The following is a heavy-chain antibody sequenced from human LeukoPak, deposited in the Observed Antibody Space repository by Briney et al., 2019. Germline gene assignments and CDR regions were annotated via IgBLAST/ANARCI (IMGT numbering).Heavy chain of an antibody. CDR3: ARDVSGYSRAEYFQH. CDR1: GYTFTSYG. CDR2: ISAYNGNT. V-gene: IGHV1-18*01. D-gene: IGHD5-18*01. J-gene: IGHJ1*01. Sequence: ASVKVSCKASGYTFTSYGISWVRQAPGQGLEWMGWISAYNGNTNYAQKLQGRVTMTTDTSTSTAYMELRSLRSDDTAVYYCARDVSGYSRAEYFQHWGQGTLVTVSS.